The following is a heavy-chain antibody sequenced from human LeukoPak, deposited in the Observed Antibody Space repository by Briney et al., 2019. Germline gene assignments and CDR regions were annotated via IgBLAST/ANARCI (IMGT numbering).Heavy chain of an antibody. D-gene: IGHD3-10*01. CDR1: GYTFTSYD. J-gene: IGHJ5*02. V-gene: IGHV1-8*01. Sequence: ASVKLSCKASGYTFTSYDINWVRNATGQGLERMGMGNPNSGNTGYAQKFQGRVTMTRNTSISTAYMELSSLRSEDTAVYYCARRKITMVRGVIVWFDPWGQGTLVTVSS. CDR3: ARRKITMVRGVIVWFDP. CDR2: GNPNSGNT.